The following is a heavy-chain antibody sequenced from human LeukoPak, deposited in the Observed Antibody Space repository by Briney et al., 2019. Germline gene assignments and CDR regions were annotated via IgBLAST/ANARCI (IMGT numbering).Heavy chain of an antibody. CDR2: VSTGGAAT. J-gene: IGHJ4*02. V-gene: IGHV3-23*01. CDR3: AKNMLLYQLLSGDLDY. Sequence: GGSLRLSCAASGFTFSSFSMNWVRQAPGKGLEWVSTVSTGGAATYYADSVKGRFTISRDNSKNTLYLQMNSLRAEDTAIYYCAKNMLLYQLLSGDLDYWGQGTLVTVSS. CDR1: GFTFSSFS. D-gene: IGHD2-2*01.